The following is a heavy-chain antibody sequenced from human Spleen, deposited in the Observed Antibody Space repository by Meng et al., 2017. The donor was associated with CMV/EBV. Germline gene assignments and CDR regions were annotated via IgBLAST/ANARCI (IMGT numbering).Heavy chain of an antibody. V-gene: IGHV1-2*06. CDR2: INCNSGDT. Sequence: KVSCKASGYTFTGYYIHWVRQAPGQGPEWLGRINCNSGDTNYAQKFQGRVTMTRDTSISTAYMELSSLRSDDTAVYYCVRLAGGVDYWGQGTLVTVSS. J-gene: IGHJ4*02. CDR3: VRLAGGVDY. CDR1: GYTFTGYY. D-gene: IGHD3-10*01.